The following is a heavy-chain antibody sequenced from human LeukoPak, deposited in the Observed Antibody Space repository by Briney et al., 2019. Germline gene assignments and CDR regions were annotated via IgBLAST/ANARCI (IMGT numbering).Heavy chain of an antibody. CDR1: GGTLSSYA. D-gene: IGHD1-26*01. Sequence: SVKVSCKASGGTLSSYAISWVRQAPGQGLEWMGRIIPIFDITSYAQKLQGKVTITADKSTSTAYMELSSLTSEDTAVYYCAREGGSYHGSQFDYWGQGTLVTVSS. CDR2: IIPIFDIT. CDR3: AREGGSYHGSQFDY. V-gene: IGHV1-69*04. J-gene: IGHJ4*02.